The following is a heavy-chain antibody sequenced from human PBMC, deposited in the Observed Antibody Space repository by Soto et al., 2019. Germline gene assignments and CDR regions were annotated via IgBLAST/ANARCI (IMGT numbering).Heavy chain of an antibody. CDR1: GASISSSNYY. J-gene: IGHJ4*02. CDR3: VSSNRGSSH. CDR2: IYYSANT. D-gene: IGHD3-10*01. Sequence: QLQLQESGPGLAKPSETLSLTCTVSGASISSSNYYWGWIRQPPGKGLEWIGSIYYSANTYYNPSLKSQVTISVDTSKNQFSLRLSSVTAADTAVYYCVSSNRGSSHWGQGTLVIVSS. V-gene: IGHV4-39*01.